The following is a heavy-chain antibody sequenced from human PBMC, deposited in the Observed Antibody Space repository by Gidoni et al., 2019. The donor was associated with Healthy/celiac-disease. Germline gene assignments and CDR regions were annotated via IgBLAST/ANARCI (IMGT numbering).Heavy chain of an antibody. D-gene: IGHD2-2*01. CDR3: ASDSVPAAIIYYYYGMEV. CDR2: IIASFGTA. V-gene: IGHV1-69*01. J-gene: IGHJ6*02. Sequence: QVHLVQSGAEVKNPGSSVKFSCKASGGTFRSYAISWVRPAPGQGLEWIGGIIASFGTANYAQKVQGRVTITAEESTSTAYMELSSLRSEDTAVYYCASDSVPAAIIYYYYGMEVWGQGTTVTVSS. CDR1: GGTFRSYA.